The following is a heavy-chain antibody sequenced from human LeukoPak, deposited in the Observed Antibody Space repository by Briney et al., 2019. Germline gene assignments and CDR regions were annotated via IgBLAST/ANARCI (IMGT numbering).Heavy chain of an antibody. CDR2: ISGSGDNT. J-gene: IGHJ4*02. Sequence: GGSLRLSCAASGFTFSSSAMSWVRQAPGKGLEWVSGISGSGDNTYYADSVKGRFTISRDNSKNTLYVQVNSLGTEDTAAYYCAKGSYYDSSGSFYFDYWGQGTLVTVSS. D-gene: IGHD3-22*01. V-gene: IGHV3-23*01. CDR3: AKGSYYDSSGSFYFDY. CDR1: GFTFSSSA.